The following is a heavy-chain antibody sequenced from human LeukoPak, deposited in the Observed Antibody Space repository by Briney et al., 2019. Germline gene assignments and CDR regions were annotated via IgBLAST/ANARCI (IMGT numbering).Heavy chain of an antibody. CDR3: AKSVVATIIGNWFDP. V-gene: IGHV3-9*01. CDR2: ISWNSGSI. J-gene: IGHJ5*02. CDR1: GLTFDDYA. Sequence: SGGSLRLSCAASGLTFDDYAMHWVRQAPGKGLEWVSGISWNSGSIGYADSVKGRFTISRDNAKNSLYLQMNSLRAEDTALYYCAKSVVATIIGNWFDPWGQGTLVTVSS. D-gene: IGHD5-12*01.